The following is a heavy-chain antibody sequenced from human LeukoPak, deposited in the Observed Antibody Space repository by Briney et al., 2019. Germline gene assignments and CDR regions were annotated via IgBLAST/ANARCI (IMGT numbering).Heavy chain of an antibody. Sequence: SETLSLTCTVSGGSISSSSYYWGWIRQPPGKGLEWVGSIYYSGSTYYNPSLKSRVTISVDTSKNQFSLKLSSVTAADTAVYYCAREVREVTAFFDYWGQGTLVTVSS. CDR3: AREVREVTAFFDY. CDR1: GGSISSSSYY. CDR2: IYYSGST. V-gene: IGHV4-39*07. J-gene: IGHJ4*02. D-gene: IGHD2-21*02.